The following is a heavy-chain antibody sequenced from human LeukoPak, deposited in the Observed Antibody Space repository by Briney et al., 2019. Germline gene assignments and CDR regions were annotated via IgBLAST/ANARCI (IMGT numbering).Heavy chain of an antibody. CDR1: GGSISGYY. CDR2: IYYSGST. D-gene: IGHD3-22*01. CDR3: AKDLLRYDSSGYFDY. J-gene: IGHJ4*02. V-gene: IGHV4-59*01. Sequence: SETLSLTCTVSGGSISGYYWSWIRQPPGKGLEWVGYIYYSGSTNYNPSLRSRVTISVDTSKNQFSLKLSSVTAADTAVYYCAKDLLRYDSSGYFDYWGQGTLVTVSS.